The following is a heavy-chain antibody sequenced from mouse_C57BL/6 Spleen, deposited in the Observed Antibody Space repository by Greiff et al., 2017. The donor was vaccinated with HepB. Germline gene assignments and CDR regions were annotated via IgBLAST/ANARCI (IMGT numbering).Heavy chain of an antibody. CDR2: IDPSDSET. CDR1: GYTFTSYW. Sequence: VQLQQSGAELVRPGSSVKLSCKASGYTFTSYWMHWVKQRPIQGLEWIGNIDPSDSETHYNQKFKDKATLTVDKSSSTAYMQLSSLTSEDSAVYYCARDNYGNRGGFAYWGQGTLVTVSA. CDR3: ARDNYGNRGGFAY. V-gene: IGHV1-52*01. D-gene: IGHD2-1*01. J-gene: IGHJ3*01.